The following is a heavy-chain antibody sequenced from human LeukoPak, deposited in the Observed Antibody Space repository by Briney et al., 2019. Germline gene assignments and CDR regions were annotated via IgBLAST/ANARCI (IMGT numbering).Heavy chain of an antibody. Sequence: PGGSLRLSCAASGFTVTTDHMSWVRQAAGKGLECVSVIYSAGSTSHADSVKGRFTISRDNSKNTVHLQMNSLRAEDTAVYYCARVWDLSFDYWGQGTLVTVSS. CDR3: ARVWDLSFDY. V-gene: IGHV3-53*01. CDR1: GFTVTTDH. D-gene: IGHD1-26*01. CDR2: IYSAGST. J-gene: IGHJ4*02.